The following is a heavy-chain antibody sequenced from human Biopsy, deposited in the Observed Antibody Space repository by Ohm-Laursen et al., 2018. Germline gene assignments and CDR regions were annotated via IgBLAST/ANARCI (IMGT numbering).Heavy chain of an antibody. V-gene: IGHV3-30*18. CDR2: ITHDGSKT. CDR1: GFTFSDYA. J-gene: IGHJ4*02. CDR3: TKERRGWYSER. Sequence: SLRLSCAASGFTFSDYAMHWARQAPGKGLEWVAIITHDGSKTYYADSVEGRFTISRDQFKSTVYLQLNSLRTEDTAIYYCTKERRGWYSERWGQGTLVTVSS. D-gene: IGHD6-19*01.